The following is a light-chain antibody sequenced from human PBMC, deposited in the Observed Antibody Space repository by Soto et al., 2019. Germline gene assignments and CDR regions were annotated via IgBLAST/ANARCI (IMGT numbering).Light chain of an antibody. V-gene: IGKV1-5*03. CDR1: QSISSW. J-gene: IGKJ1*01. Sequence: IQMTQSTSTLSASVGDRVTITCRASQSISSWFAWYQQKPGKAPKLLIYKASSLESGVPSRFSGSGSGTEFTLTISSLQPDDFATYYCQQYNSYPRTFAQGTKV. CDR3: QQYNSYPRT. CDR2: KAS.